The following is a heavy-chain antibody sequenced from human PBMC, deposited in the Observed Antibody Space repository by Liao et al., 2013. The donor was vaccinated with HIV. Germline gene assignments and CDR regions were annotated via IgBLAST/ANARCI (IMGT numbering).Heavy chain of an antibody. CDR1: GGSFSGYY. V-gene: IGHV4-34*01. CDR2: INHSGST. CDR3: ARGLGMITFGGVIGSDYYYMDV. J-gene: IGHJ6*03. D-gene: IGHD3-16*02. Sequence: QVQLQQWGTGLLKPSETLSLTCAVYGGSFSGYYWSWIRQPAGKGLEWIGEINHSGSTNYNSSLKSRVTISVDTSKKQFSLKLSSVTAADTAVYYCARGLGMITFGGVIGSDYYYMDVWGKGTTVTVSS.